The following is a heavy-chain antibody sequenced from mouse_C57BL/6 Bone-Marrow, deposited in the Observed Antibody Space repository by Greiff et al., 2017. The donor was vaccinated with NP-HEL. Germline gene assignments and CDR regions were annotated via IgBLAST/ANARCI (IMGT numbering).Heavy chain of an antibody. CDR1: GYTFTSYG. V-gene: IGHV1-81*01. CDR3: ARWGSSAWFAY. D-gene: IGHD1-1*01. Sequence: QVQLQQSGAELARPGASVKLSCKASGYTFTSYGISWVKQRTGQGLEWIGEIYPRSGNTYYNEKFKGKATLTADKSSSTAYMELRSLTSEDSAVYFCARWGSSAWFAYWGQGTLVTVSA. CDR2: IYPRSGNT. J-gene: IGHJ3*01.